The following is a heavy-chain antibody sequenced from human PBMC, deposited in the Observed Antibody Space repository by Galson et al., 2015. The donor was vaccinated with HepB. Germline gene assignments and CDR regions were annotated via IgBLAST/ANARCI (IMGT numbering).Heavy chain of an antibody. CDR2: ISYDGSNK. Sequence: SLRLSCAASGFTFSSYGMHWVRQAPGKGLEWVAVISYDGSNKYYADSVKGRFTISRDNSKNTLYLQMNSLRAEDTAVYYCAKDSSYCSRTSCYGETFDLWGQGTLVTVSS. J-gene: IGHJ5*02. V-gene: IGHV3-30*18. CDR1: GFTFSSYG. CDR3: AKDSSYCSRTSCYGETFDL. D-gene: IGHD2-2*01.